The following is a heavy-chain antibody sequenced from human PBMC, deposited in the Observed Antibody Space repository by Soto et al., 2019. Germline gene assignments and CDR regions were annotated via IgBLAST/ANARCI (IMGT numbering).Heavy chain of an antibody. D-gene: IGHD3-9*01. Sequence: GASVKVSCKAFGYSFISHYMHWVRQAPGQGLEWMGTIHPAGINTAYSQKFQGRVTMTTDTSTSTAYMELSSLRSEDTAVYYCVLDHDILTGYRYGMDVWGQGTTVTVSS. CDR1: GYSFISHY. CDR3: VLDHDILTGYRYGMDV. CDR2: IHPAGINT. V-gene: IGHV1-46*01. J-gene: IGHJ6*02.